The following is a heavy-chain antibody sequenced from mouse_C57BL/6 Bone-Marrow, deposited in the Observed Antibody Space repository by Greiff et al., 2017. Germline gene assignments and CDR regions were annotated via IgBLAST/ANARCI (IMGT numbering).Heavy chain of an antibody. D-gene: IGHD2-3*01. CDR3: AGARMFTRWFDY. CDR2: IHPNSGST. J-gene: IGHJ3*01. V-gene: IGHV1-64*01. CDR1: GYTFTSYW. Sequence: QVQLQQSGAELVKPGASVKLSCKASGYTFTSYWMHWVKQRPGQGLEWIGMIHPNSGSTNYNEKFKSKATLTVDKSSSTAYMQLSSLTSEDSAVYYCAGARMFTRWFDYWGQGTLVTVSA.